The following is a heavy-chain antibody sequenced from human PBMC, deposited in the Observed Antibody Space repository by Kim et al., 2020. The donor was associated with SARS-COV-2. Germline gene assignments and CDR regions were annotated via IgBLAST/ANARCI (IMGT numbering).Heavy chain of an antibody. Sequence: GGSLRLSCEASGFTFSSYGMHWVRQAPGKGLEWVAVIWYDGSNKYYADSVKGRFTISRDNSKNTLYLQMNSLRAEDTAVYYCARLLSAKTYYDFWSGVHYYSGMDVWGQGTTVTVSS. V-gene: IGHV3-33*01. D-gene: IGHD3-3*01. CDR2: IWYDGSNK. CDR1: GFTFSSYG. J-gene: IGHJ6*02. CDR3: ARLLSAKTYYDFWSGVHYYSGMDV.